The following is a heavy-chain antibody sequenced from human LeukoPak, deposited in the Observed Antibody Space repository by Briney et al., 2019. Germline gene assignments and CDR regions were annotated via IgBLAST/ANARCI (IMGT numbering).Heavy chain of an antibody. Sequence: GGSLRLSCTTSGFTFSGHYMDWVRQAPGKGREGVAVISYDGSNKYYADSVKGRFTISRDNSKNTLYLQMNSLRAEDTAVYYCAGADSSGYYYDYWGQGTLVTVSS. CDR3: AGADSSGYYYDY. CDR1: GFTFSGHY. J-gene: IGHJ4*02. CDR2: ISYDGSNK. D-gene: IGHD3-22*01. V-gene: IGHV3-30-3*01.